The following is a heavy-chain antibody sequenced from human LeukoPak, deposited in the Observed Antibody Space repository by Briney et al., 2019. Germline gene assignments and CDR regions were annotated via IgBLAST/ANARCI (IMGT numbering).Heavy chain of an antibody. CDR1: GYTFTSYG. D-gene: IGHD3-3*01. CDR2: ISAYNGNT. J-gene: IGHJ4*02. Sequence: ASVKVSCKASGYTFTSYGISWVRQAPGQGLEWMGWISAYNGNTNYAQKLQGRVTMTTDTYTSTADIKLRSLRSDNTAVYYCARGGYYDFWSGYYTSSFYFDCWGQGTLVTVSS. V-gene: IGHV1-18*01. CDR3: ARGGYYDFWSGYYTSSFYFDC.